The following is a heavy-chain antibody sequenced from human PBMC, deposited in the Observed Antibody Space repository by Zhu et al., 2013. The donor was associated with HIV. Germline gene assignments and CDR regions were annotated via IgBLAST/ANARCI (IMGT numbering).Heavy chain of an antibody. J-gene: IGHJ4*02. CDR3: AMVHSTGPHTNY. CDR1: GYTFTDYY. D-gene: IGHD3-22*01. CDR2: INPNSGGT. Sequence: QVHLVQSGAEVRKPGASVKVSCKASGYTFTDYYINWVRQAPGQGLDWMGWINPNSGGTNYAQKFQGRVTMTRDTSISTAYMELSRLRSDDTAVYYCAMVHSTGPHTNYWGQGTLVTVSS. V-gene: IGHV1-2*02.